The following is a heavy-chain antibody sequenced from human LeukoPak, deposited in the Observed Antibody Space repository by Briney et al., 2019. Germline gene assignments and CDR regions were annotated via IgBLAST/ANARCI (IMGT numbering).Heavy chain of an antibody. D-gene: IGHD3-10*01. CDR3: ARVADYYGSGYYFDY. Sequence: GGSLRLSCAASGFTFSSYSMNWVRQAPGKGLEWVSSISSSSSYIYYADSVKGRFTISRDNAKNSLYLQMNSLRAEDTAVYYCARVADYYGSGYYFDYWGQGTLATVSS. CDR2: ISSSSSYI. J-gene: IGHJ4*02. CDR1: GFTFSSYS. V-gene: IGHV3-21*01.